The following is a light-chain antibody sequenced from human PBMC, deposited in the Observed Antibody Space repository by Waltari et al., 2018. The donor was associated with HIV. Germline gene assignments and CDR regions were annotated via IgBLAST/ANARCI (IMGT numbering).Light chain of an antibody. CDR2: WAS. CDR3: QQYYSRPWN. Sequence: DLVKTQSPASLAVSLGERATIHCKSSQSVLFRSQNKSHLAWYQQKPGQPPRLLIYWASTRESGVPDRFSGSGSGTDFTLTISSLQAEDVAVYYCQQYYSRPWNFGPGTKVDI. CDR1: QSVLFRSQNKSH. V-gene: IGKV4-1*01. J-gene: IGKJ3*01.